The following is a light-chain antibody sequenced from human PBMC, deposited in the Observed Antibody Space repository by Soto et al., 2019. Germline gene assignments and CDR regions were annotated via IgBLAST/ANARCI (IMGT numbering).Light chain of an antibody. J-gene: IGLJ1*01. Sequence: CARKQPASVSGAARQGITISCTGTSRDVGGYNYVSWYQQHPGKAPKLMIYDVRNRPSGVSNRFSGSKSVNTASLTISGLQAEDEADYYCSSYTTISTYVFGTGTKVTVL. CDR2: DVR. CDR3: SSYTTISTYV. V-gene: IGLV2-14*01. CDR1: SRDVGGYNY.